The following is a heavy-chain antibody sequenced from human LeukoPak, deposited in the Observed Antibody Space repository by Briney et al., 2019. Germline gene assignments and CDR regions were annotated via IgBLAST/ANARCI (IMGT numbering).Heavy chain of an antibody. CDR1: GYRFTSYW. Sequence: GESLNISCKGSGYRFTSYWIGWVRQMPGKGLEWMGRIDPSDSYTNYSPSFQGHVTISADKSISTAYLQWSSLKASDTAMYYCARQYGVAPSFDYWGQGTLVTVSS. V-gene: IGHV5-10-1*01. J-gene: IGHJ4*02. CDR2: IDPSDSYT. CDR3: ARQYGVAPSFDY. D-gene: IGHD3-3*01.